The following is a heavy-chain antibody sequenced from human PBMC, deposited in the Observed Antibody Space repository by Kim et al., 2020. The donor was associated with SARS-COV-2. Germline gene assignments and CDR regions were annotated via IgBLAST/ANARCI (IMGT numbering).Heavy chain of an antibody. D-gene: IGHD3-22*01. V-gene: IGHV3-15*01. CDR3: TTTGGYYDSSGYYYGDY. J-gene: IGHJ4*02. Sequence: VKGGFTISRDDSKNTLYLQMNSRKTEDTAVYYCTTTGGYYDSSGYYYGDYWGQGTLVTVSS.